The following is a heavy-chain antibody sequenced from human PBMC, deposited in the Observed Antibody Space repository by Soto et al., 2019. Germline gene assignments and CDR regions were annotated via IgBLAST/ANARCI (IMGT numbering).Heavy chain of an antibody. J-gene: IGHJ5*02. CDR2: ISGSGSSI. Sequence: EVQLLESGGGLVQPGGSLRLSCAASGFTFSNYAMTWVRQAPGKGLEWVSGISGSGSSIYYADSVKGRFTISRDNSKNTLYLQMNSLRAEDTAVYYCVKGGDSSSWKNWFDPWGQGTLVTVSS. V-gene: IGHV3-23*01. CDR1: GFTFSNYA. D-gene: IGHD6-13*01. CDR3: VKGGDSSSWKNWFDP.